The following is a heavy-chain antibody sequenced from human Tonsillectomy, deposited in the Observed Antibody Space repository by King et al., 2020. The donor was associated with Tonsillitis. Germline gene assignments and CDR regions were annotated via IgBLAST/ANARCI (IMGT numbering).Heavy chain of an antibody. CDR2: ISYDGSNK. D-gene: IGHD3-22*01. CDR3: AKGVTSSGYYYFDY. J-gene: IGHJ4*02. CDR1: GLTFRNYG. Sequence: VQLVESGGGVVQPGRSLRLSCAASGLTFRNYGMHCVRQAPGKGLEWVAIISYDGSNKYYADSVKGRFTISRDNSKNTLYLQRNSLRAEDTAVYYCAKGVTSSGYYYFDYWGQGTPVTVSS. V-gene: IGHV3-30*18.